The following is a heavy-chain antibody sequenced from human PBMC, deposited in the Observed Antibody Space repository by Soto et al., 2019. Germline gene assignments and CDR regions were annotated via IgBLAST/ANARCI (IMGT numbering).Heavy chain of an antibody. CDR1: GGSISSYY. J-gene: IGHJ4*02. CDR3: ASSCLEYEGCGKPPLSFAS. V-gene: IGHV4-59*08. D-gene: IGHD3-16*01. CDR2: ISYGGTT. Sequence: SETLSLTCTVSGGSISSYYWSWIRQPPGKGLEWIGYISYGGTTNYNPSLKSRVTISVDTSKNQFSLKLSSVTAADTAVYYCASSCLEYEGCGKPPLSFASGGRGALVPVSS.